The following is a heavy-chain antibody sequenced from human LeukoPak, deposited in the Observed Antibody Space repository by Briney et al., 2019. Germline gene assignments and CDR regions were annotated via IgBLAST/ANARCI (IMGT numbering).Heavy chain of an antibody. V-gene: IGHV3-64D*06. CDR3: VKGFGSSWSNWFYL. CDR1: GFSFSNYP. CDR2: ISGNGVST. J-gene: IGHJ5*02. Sequence: GGSLKLSCSASGFSFSNYPMHWVRQGPGKRLEYVSAISGNGVSTYYADSVKDRFFISRDNYRNALYLQMRSLRTDDTAVYYCVKGFGSSWSNWFYLWGQGALVTVSS. D-gene: IGHD6-13*01.